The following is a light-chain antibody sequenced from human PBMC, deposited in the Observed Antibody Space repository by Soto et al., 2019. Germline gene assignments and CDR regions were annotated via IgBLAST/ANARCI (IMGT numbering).Light chain of an antibody. J-gene: IGKJ4*01. Sequence: EIVMTQSPATLSVSPGERATLSCRTSQSVSSNLAWHQQKPGQAPRLLIYGASTRATNIPARFSGSGSGTEFTLTISSLQSEDFGVYYCQQYNRWPLTFGGGTKVEIK. V-gene: IGKV3-15*01. CDR2: GAS. CDR3: QQYNRWPLT. CDR1: QSVSSN.